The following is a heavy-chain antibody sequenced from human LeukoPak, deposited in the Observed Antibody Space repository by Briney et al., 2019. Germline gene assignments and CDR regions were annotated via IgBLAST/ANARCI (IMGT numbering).Heavy chain of an antibody. CDR2: ISGSGGST. V-gene: IGHV3-23*01. D-gene: IGHD4-17*01. CDR1: GFTFSSYA. CDR3: AKAPLEDYGDYVLISHYFDY. Sequence: GGSLRLSCAASGFTFSSYAMSWVRQAPGKGLEWVSAISGSGGSTYYADSVKGRFTISRDNSKNTLYLQMNSLRAEDTAVYYCAKAPLEDYGDYVLISHYFDYWGQGTLVTVSS. J-gene: IGHJ4*02.